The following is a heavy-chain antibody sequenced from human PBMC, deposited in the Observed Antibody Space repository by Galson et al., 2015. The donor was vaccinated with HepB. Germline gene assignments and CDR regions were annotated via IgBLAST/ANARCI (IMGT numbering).Heavy chain of an antibody. V-gene: IGHV3-30*18. D-gene: IGHD3-3*01. Sequence: SLRLSCAASGFTFSSYGMHWVRQAPGKGLEWVAVISYDGSNKYYADSVKGRFTISRDNSKNTLYLQMNSLRAEDTAVYYCAKDYFWSGSYGGYFDYWGQGTLVTVSS. CDR2: ISYDGSNK. CDR3: AKDYFWSGSYGGYFDY. J-gene: IGHJ4*02. CDR1: GFTFSSYG.